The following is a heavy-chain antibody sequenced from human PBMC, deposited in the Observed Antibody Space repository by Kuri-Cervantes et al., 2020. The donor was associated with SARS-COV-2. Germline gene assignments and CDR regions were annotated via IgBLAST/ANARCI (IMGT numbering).Heavy chain of an antibody. CDR1: GFTFSSYA. J-gene: IGHJ6*02. Sequence: GGSLRLSCAASGFTFSSYALHWVRQAPGKGLEWVAVISYDGNNKYYADSVEGRFTISRDNSKNTLYLQMNSLRAEDTAVYYCARDRIVAAGTNGMDVWGQGTTVTVSS. V-gene: IGHV3-30-3*01. D-gene: IGHD6-13*01. CDR3: ARDRIVAAGTNGMDV. CDR2: ISYDGNNK.